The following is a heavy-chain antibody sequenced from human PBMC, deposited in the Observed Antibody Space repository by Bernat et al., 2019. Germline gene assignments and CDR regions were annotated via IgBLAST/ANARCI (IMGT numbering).Heavy chain of an antibody. CDR1: GFSFSTYW. J-gene: IGHJ6*02. CDR2: ITRDGGST. Sequence: EVQLVESGGGLVQPGGSLRLSCVASGFSFSTYWMHWVRQLPGKGLVWVSRITRDGGSTTYADSVKGRFTISRDTAKNTLYLQMNSLRAEDTAVYYCARISPSYYYYGLDVWGQGTTVTVSS. CDR3: ARISPSYYYYGLDV. V-gene: IGHV3-74*01.